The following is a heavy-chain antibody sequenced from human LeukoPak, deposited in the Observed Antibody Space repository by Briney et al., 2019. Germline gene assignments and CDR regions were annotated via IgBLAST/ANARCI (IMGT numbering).Heavy chain of an antibody. Sequence: QPGGSLRLSRAASGFTFSNYAMHWVRQGPDKGLEWVAYIAHHGNNKYYVDSVKGRFTISRDNSKKTLYLQMDSLRADDTAVYYCAKDGSWSCTDWGQGTLVTVSS. CDR2: IAHHGNNK. D-gene: IGHD2-8*02. CDR3: AKDGSWSCTD. J-gene: IGHJ4*02. V-gene: IGHV3-30*02. CDR1: GFTFSNYA.